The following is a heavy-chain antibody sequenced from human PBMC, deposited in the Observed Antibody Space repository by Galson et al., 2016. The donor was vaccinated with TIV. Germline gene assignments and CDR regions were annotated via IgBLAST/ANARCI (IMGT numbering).Heavy chain of an antibody. CDR3: ARSSFDCSGYKCYGGQFDH. D-gene: IGHD3-22*01. CDR1: GFSFSTYD. V-gene: IGHV3-13*01. J-gene: IGHJ4*02. CDR2: IGTTGDT. Sequence: SLRLSCATSGFSFSTYDMHWVRQAAGKGLEWVSAIGTTGDTYYTDSVKGRFNISSDNATKSLYLQTNSLRAGDTAVYFCARSSFDCSGYKCYGGQFDHWGQGTLVTVSS.